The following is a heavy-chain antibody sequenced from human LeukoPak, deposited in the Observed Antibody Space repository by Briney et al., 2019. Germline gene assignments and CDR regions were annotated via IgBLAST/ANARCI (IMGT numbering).Heavy chain of an antibody. D-gene: IGHD3-3*01. J-gene: IGHJ4*02. Sequence: GGSLRLSCVASGFTFGKYWMSWVRQAPGKGLEWVANIKLDGSEKNYVDSVKGRFTISKDNTKNSLYLQMNSLRVEDTAVFYCARDQYDTWSRRGNFDSWGQGTLVIVSS. CDR3: ARDQYDTWSRRGNFDS. CDR2: IKLDGSEK. CDR1: GFTFGKYW. V-gene: IGHV3-7*03.